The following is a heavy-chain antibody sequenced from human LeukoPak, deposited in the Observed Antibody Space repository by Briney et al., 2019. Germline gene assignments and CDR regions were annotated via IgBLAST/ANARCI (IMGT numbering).Heavy chain of an antibody. J-gene: IGHJ4*02. CDR2: ISAGGGST. D-gene: IGHD3-9*01. Sequence: GGSLILTCAASGFTFSSYAMSWVRQAPGKGLEWVAAISAGGGSTYYADSVKGRFTISRDNSKNMLYLQLNSLRAEDTAVYYCAKGDPPTYYDILTGQDYWGQGTLVTVSS. CDR3: AKGDPPTYYDILTGQDY. V-gene: IGHV3-23*01. CDR1: GFTFSSYA.